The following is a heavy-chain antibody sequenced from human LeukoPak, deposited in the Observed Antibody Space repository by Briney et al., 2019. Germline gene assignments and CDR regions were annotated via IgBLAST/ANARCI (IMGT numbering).Heavy chain of an antibody. Sequence: GASVKVSCKASGYTFTGYFMHWVRQAPGQGLEWLGWINTNTGNPTYAQGFTGRFVFSLDTSVSTTYLQINSLKAEDTAVYYCARAFQSLGGLSLPDYWGQGTLVTVSS. CDR1: GYTFTGYF. CDR2: INTNTGNP. CDR3: ARAFQSLGGLSLPDY. V-gene: IGHV7-4-1*02. D-gene: IGHD3-16*02. J-gene: IGHJ4*02.